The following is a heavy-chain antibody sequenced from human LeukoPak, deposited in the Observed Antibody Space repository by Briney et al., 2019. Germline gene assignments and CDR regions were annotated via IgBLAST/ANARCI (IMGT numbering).Heavy chain of an antibody. D-gene: IGHD6-13*01. Sequence: PSETLSLTCTVSGGSISSYYWSWIRQPPGKGLEWIGYIYYSGSTNYNPSLKSRVTISVDTSKNQFSLKLSSVTAADTAVYYCARAGGSSSGNWFDPWGQGTLVTGSS. CDR3: ARAGGSSSGNWFDP. CDR1: GGSISSYY. CDR2: IYYSGST. J-gene: IGHJ5*02. V-gene: IGHV4-59*12.